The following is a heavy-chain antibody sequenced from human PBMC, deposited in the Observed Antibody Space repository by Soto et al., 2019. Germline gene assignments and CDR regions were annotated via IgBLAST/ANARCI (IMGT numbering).Heavy chain of an antibody. CDR1: GGSISSGGYS. J-gene: IGHJ5*02. V-gene: IGHV4-61*08. CDR3: ARVPNYDILTGYYWYWFDP. CDR2: IYYSGST. D-gene: IGHD3-9*01. Sequence: SETLSLTCAVSGGSISSGGYSWSWIRQPPGKGLEWIGYIYYSGSTNYNPSLKSRVTISVDTSKNQFSLKLSSVTAADTAVYYCARVPNYDILTGYYWYWFDPWGQGTLVTVSS.